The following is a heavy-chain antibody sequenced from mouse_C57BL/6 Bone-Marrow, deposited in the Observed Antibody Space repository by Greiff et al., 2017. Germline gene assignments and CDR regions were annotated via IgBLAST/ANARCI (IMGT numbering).Heavy chain of an antibody. CDR3: ARLEFDGSGGDWYFDV. V-gene: IGHV1-85*01. Sequence: QVQLQQSGPELVKPGASVKLSCKASGYTFTSYDINWVKQRPGQGLEWIGWIYPRAGSTKYNEKFKGKATLTVDTSSSTAYMELHSLTAEDSAVYACARLEFDGSGGDWYFDVWGTGTTVTVSS. D-gene: IGHD1-1*01. CDR2: IYPRAGST. CDR1: GYTFTSYD. J-gene: IGHJ1*03.